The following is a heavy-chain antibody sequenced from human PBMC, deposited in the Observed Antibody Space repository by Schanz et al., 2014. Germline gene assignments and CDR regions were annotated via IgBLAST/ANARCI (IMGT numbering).Heavy chain of an antibody. V-gene: IGHV1-46*01. D-gene: IGHD3-3*01. CDR3: VTEKRMESGTWAKAFDI. CDR2: INPSGGST. CDR1: GYSFTDYA. J-gene: IGHJ3*02. Sequence: QVQLVQSGVEVKRPGASVRVSCKASGYSFTDYAIHWVRQAPGQGLEWMGIINPSGGSTSYAQKFQGRFTMTRDTSTTTVYMELSSLRSDDTARDYCVTEKRMESGTWAKAFDIWGQGTWVTVAS.